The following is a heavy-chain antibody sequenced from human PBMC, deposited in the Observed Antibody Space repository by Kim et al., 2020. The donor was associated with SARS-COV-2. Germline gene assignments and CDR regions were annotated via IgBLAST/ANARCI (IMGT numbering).Heavy chain of an antibody. CDR3: ARETYYYGSGTEVGGMDV. CDR1: GFTVSSNY. CDR2: IYSGGST. Sequence: GGSLRLSCAASGFTVSSNYMSWVRQAPGKGLEWVSVIYSGGSTYYADSVKGRFTISRHNSKNTLYLQMNSLRAEDTAVYYCARETYYYGSGTEVGGMDVWGQGTTVTVSS. D-gene: IGHD3-10*01. V-gene: IGHV3-53*04. J-gene: IGHJ6*02.